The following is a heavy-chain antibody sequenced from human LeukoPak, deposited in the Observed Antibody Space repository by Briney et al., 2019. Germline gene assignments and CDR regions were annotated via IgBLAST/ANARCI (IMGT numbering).Heavy chain of an antibody. J-gene: IGHJ5*01. CDR3: ARAIFGSGSYPDS. Sequence: PGGSLRLSCAASGFAFNTYAMHWVCQARGQGLEWVALIWHDGSHKFYSNSVKGQFTISRDNSKNTLSLQMNNLRPEDTAVYYCARAIFGSGSYPDSWGQGTLVTVSS. CDR2: IWHDGSHK. D-gene: IGHD3-10*01. CDR1: GFAFNTYA. V-gene: IGHV3-33*01.